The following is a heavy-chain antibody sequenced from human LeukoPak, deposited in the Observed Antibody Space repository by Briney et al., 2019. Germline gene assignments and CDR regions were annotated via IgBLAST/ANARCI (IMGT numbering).Heavy chain of an antibody. D-gene: IGHD6-19*01. J-gene: IGHJ4*02. CDR3: AREYTLYRSGWFLDY. V-gene: IGHV4-39*07. CDR1: GGSISSSSYY. CDR2: IDYSGST. Sequence: SETLSLTCTVSGGSISSSSYYWGWIRQPPGKGLEWIGSIDYSGSTYYNPSLKSRATISIDTSKNQFSLKLSSVTAADTAVYYCAREYTLYRSGWFLDYWGQGTVVTVSS.